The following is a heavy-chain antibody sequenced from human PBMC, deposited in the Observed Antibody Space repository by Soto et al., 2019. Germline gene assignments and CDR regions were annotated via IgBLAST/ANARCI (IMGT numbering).Heavy chain of an antibody. Sequence: ASVKVSCKASGYTFTGYYMHWVRQAPGQGLEWMGWINPNSGGTNYAQKFQGWVTMTRDTSISTAYMELSRLRSDDTAVYYCARGLYLPYYYSGMDVWGQGTTVTVSS. CDR1: GYTFTGYY. CDR2: INPNSGGT. V-gene: IGHV1-2*04. D-gene: IGHD2-2*02. J-gene: IGHJ6*02. CDR3: ARGLYLPYYYSGMDV.